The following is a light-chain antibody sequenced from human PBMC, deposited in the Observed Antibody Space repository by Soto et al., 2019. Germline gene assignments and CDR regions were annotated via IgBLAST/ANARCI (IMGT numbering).Light chain of an antibody. V-gene: IGKV1-33*01. CDR3: QQYDSRPLT. J-gene: IGKJ4*01. Sequence: DIQMTQSLSSLSASVGDRVTIACQASQDITNYLNWYQQRPGKAPKLLIYDTSNPETGVPSRFSGSGSGTHFTFTINSLQPEDIATYYCQQYDSRPLTFGGGTKVDIK. CDR1: QDITNY. CDR2: DTS.